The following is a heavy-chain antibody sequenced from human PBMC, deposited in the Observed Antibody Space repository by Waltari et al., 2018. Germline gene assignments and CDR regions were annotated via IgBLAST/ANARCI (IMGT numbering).Heavy chain of an antibody. D-gene: IGHD3-10*01. CDR3: AREPHPGSGSYSFDY. CDR2: INPNSGGT. V-gene: IGHV1-2*02. J-gene: IGHJ4*02. Sequence: RQAPGQGLEWMGWINPNSGGTNYAQKFQGRVTMTRDTSISTAYMELSRLRSDDTAVYYCAREPHPGSGSYSFDYWGQGTLVTVSS.